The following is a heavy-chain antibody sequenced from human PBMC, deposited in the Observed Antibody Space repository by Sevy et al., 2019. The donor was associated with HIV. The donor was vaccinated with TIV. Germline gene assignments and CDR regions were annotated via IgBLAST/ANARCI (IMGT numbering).Heavy chain of an antibody. Sequence: GGSLRLSCAASGFTFTTYTMNWVRQAPGKGLEWVSSISSSSSYIYYADSVKGRFTISRDNAKNSLYLQMNSLRVEDTAVYYCARAAYYCSTTTCYIDYWGQGTLVTVSS. CDR1: GFTFTTYT. V-gene: IGHV3-21*01. CDR2: ISSSSSYI. D-gene: IGHD2-2*02. CDR3: ARAAYYCSTTTCYIDY. J-gene: IGHJ4*02.